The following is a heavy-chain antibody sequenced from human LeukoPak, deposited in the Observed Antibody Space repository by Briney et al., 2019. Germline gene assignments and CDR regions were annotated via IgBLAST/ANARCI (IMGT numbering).Heavy chain of an antibody. Sequence: GASVKVSCKASGGTFSSYAISWVRQAPGQRLEWMGGIIPLFGTANYAQKFQGRVTITADKSTSTAYMELSSLRSEDTAVYYCARVRLYSGYDYYFDYWGQGTLVTVSS. CDR1: GGTFSSYA. V-gene: IGHV1-69*06. J-gene: IGHJ4*02. CDR3: ARVRLYSGYDYYFDY. D-gene: IGHD5-12*01. CDR2: IIPLFGTA.